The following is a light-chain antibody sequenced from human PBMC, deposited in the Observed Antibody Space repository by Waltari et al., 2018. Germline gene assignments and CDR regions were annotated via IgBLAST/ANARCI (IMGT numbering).Light chain of an antibody. Sequence: QLVLTQSPSASASLGASVTLTCTLTSGHSNFVIAWHQQQPEKGPRFLMKLKGEGSHNKGDGIPDRFSGSSSGAERYLTISNLQSEDEADYFCQTWNTGNWIFGGGTKLTVL. CDR1: SGHSNFV. CDR3: QTWNTGNWI. CDR2: LKGEGSH. J-gene: IGLJ2*01. V-gene: IGLV4-69*02.